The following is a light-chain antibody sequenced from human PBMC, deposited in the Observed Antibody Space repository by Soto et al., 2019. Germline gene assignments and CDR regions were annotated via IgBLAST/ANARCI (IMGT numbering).Light chain of an antibody. CDR1: QSVSSSY. CDR2: GAS. V-gene: IGKV3-20*01. J-gene: IGKJ1*01. Sequence: EIVLTQSPGTMSLSPGERATLSCRASQSVSSSYLAWYQQKPGQAPRLLIYGASSRATSIPDRFSGSGSCTDFTLTISRLEPQDYAVYYCQQYGSSPWTFGQGTKVEIK. CDR3: QQYGSSPWT.